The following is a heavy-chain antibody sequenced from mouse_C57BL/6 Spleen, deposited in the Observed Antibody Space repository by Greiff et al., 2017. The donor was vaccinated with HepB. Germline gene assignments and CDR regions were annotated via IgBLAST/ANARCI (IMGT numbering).Heavy chain of an antibody. V-gene: IGHV5-9*01. J-gene: IGHJ4*01. D-gene: IGHD3-2*02. Sequence: EVKLMESGGGLVKPGGSLKLSCAASGFTFSSYTMSWVRQTPEKRLEWVATISGGGGNTYYPDSVKGRFTISRDNAKNTLYLQMSSLRSEDTALYYCARHQKGSSGTGAMDYWGQGTSVTVSS. CDR3: ARHQKGSSGTGAMDY. CDR1: GFTFSSYT. CDR2: ISGGGGNT.